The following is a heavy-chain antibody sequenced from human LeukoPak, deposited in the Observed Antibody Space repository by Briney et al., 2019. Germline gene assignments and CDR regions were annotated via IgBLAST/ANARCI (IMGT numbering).Heavy chain of an antibody. CDR3: ARVSPGIAAAGSFRQGTYYMDV. J-gene: IGHJ6*03. D-gene: IGHD6-13*01. CDR2: IYTSGST. Sequence: PSETLSLTCTVSGYSISSGYYWGWIRQPAGKGLEWIGRIYTSGSTNYNPSLKSRVTISVDTSKNQFSLKLSSVTAADTAVYYCARVSPGIAAAGSFRQGTYYMDVWGKGTTVTISS. CDR1: GYSISSGYY. V-gene: IGHV4-61*02.